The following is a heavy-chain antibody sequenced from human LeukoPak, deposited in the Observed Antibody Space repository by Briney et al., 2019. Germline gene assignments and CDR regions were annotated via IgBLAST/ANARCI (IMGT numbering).Heavy chain of an antibody. CDR2: IYWDGDK. D-gene: IGHD1-14*01. CDR3: AHRRGGYNWNHGDFDY. CDR1: GFSLRTRGVG. V-gene: IGHV2-5*02. Sequence: SGPTLVNPLETLTLTCTFPGFSLRTRGVGVGWIRQPPGKALEWLPPIYWDGDKRYSPSLKSRLTITKVTSTNQVVLAMTNMDPVDTGTYYCAHRRGGYNWNHGDFDYWGQGTLVTVSS. J-gene: IGHJ4*02.